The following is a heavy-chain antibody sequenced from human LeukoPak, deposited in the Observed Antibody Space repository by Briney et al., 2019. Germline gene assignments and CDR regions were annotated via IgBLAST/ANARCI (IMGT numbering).Heavy chain of an antibody. CDR1: GFTFSKYA. Sequence: GRSLRLSCAASGFTFSKYAMHWVRQAPGKGLEWVAVISFDGSNQYYADSLKGRFTLSRDNSKNTLYLQINSLSAEDTALYYCARDLGTIAAAGQSVDYWGQGTLVTVSS. V-gene: IGHV3-30-3*01. CDR3: ARDLGTIAAAGQSVDY. D-gene: IGHD6-13*01. CDR2: ISFDGSNQ. J-gene: IGHJ4*02.